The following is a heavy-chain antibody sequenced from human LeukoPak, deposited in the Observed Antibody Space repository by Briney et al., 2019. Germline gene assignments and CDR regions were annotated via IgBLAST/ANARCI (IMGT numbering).Heavy chain of an antibody. V-gene: IGHV4-59*01. CDR3: ARAGVAYCGGDCSRGGAFDI. D-gene: IGHD2-21*02. Sequence: SETLSLTCTVSGGSISSYYWSWIRQPPGKGLEWIGYIYYSGSTNYNPSLKSRVTISVDTSKNQFSLKLSSVTAADTAVYYCARAGVAYCGGDCSRGGAFDIWGQGTMVTVSS. CDR2: IYYSGST. CDR1: GGSISSYY. J-gene: IGHJ3*02.